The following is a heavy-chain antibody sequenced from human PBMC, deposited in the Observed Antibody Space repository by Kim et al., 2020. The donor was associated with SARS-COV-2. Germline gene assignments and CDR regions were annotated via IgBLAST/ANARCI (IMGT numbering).Heavy chain of an antibody. CDR2: SYI. CDR3: ARASPGMDV. V-gene: IGHV3-21*01. Sequence: SYIYNADSGKGRFNISRDNAKKSLYLQMNSLRAEDTAVYYCARASPGMDVWGQGTTVTVSS. J-gene: IGHJ6*02.